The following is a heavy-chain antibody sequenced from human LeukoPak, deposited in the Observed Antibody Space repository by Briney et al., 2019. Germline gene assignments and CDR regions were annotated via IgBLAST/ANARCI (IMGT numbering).Heavy chain of an antibody. D-gene: IGHD2-15*01. Sequence: PSETLSLTCAVSGGSISSYYWSWIRQPPGKGLEYIGYIYYTGSTNYNPSLRSRVTMSVDTYKIQFSLKLTSVTAADTAVYYCARTLSSSYRSGGNCLNDYWGQGALVTVSS. CDR3: ARTLSSSYRSGGNCLNDY. V-gene: IGHV4-59*08. CDR1: GGSISSYY. CDR2: IYYTGST. J-gene: IGHJ4*02.